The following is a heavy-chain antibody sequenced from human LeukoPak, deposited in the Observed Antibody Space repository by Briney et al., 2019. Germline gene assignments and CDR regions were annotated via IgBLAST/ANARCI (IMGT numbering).Heavy chain of an antibody. CDR3: ARRGRAIGRGWFDP. CDR2: INHSGST. D-gene: IGHD2-15*01. V-gene: IGHV4-34*01. J-gene: IGHJ5*02. CDR1: GGSFSGYY. Sequence: SETLSLTCAVYGGSFSGYYWSWIRQPPGKGLEWIGEINHSGSTNYNPSLKSRVTISVDTSKNQFSLKLSSVTAADTAVYYCARRGRAIGRGWFDPWGQGTLVTVSS.